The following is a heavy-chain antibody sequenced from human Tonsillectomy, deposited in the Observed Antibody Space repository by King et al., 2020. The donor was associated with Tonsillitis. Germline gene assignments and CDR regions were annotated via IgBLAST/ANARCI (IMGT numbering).Heavy chain of an antibody. V-gene: IGHV4-34*01. CDR1: GGSFSGYY. CDR3: ARGGQDRRRVYYYYYYMDV. J-gene: IGHJ6*03. Sequence: HVQLQQWGAGLLKPSETLSLTCAVYGGSFSGYYWSWIRQPPGKGLEWIGEINHSGSTNYNPSLKSRVTLSVDTSKNQFSLKLSSVTAADTAVYYCARGGQDRRRVYYYYYYMDVWGKGTTVTVSS. CDR2: INHSGST.